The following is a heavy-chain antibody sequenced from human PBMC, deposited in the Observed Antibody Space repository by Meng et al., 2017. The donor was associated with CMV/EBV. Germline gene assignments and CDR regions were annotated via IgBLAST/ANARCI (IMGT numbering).Heavy chain of an antibody. V-gene: IGHV1-69*05. CDR1: GGTFSSYA. CDR3: ARGPYYDFWSGYEGGMDV. Sequence: SVKVSCKASGGTFSSYAISWVRQAPGQGLEWMGGIIPIFGTANYAQKFQGRVTITTDESTSTAYMELSSLRSEGTAVYYCARGPYYDFWSGYEGGMDVWGQGTTVTVSS. D-gene: IGHD3-3*01. CDR2: IIPIFGTA. J-gene: IGHJ6*02.